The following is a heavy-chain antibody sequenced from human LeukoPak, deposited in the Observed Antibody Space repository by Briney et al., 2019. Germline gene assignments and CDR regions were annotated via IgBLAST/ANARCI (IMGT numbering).Heavy chain of an antibody. J-gene: IGHJ3*02. V-gene: IGHV4-30-2*01. CDR3: ARAGGCSSTSCYWGNDAFDI. CDR2: IYHSGST. CDR1: GGSISSGGYS. Sequence: SETLSLTCAVSGGSISSGGYSWSWIRQPPGKGLEWIGYIYHSGSTYYNPSLKSRVTISVDRSKNQFPLKLSSVTAADTAVYYCARAGGCSSTSCYWGNDAFDIWGQGTMVTVSS. D-gene: IGHD2-2*01.